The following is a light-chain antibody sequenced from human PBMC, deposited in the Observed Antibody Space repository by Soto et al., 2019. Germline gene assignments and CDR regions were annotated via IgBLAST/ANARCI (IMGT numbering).Light chain of an antibody. CDR3: ATWDRSLSVGV. Sequence: QSVLTQPPSVSAAPGQKVTISCSGSSSNIGNNYVFWYQQLPGTAPKLLIYDNDKRPSGIPDRFSGSKSGTSATLGITGLQTGDXAXYYCATWDRSLSVGVFGGGTKLTVL. J-gene: IGLJ2*01. CDR1: SSNIGNNY. V-gene: IGLV1-51*01. CDR2: DND.